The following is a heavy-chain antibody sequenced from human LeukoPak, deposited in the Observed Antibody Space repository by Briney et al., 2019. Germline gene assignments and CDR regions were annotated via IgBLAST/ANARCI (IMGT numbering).Heavy chain of an antibody. J-gene: IGHJ4*02. V-gene: IGHV3-23*01. CDR2: ITDSGDGT. D-gene: IGHD1-26*01. Sequence: GGSLRLSCAASGFIFSSYAMNWVRQAPRKGLEWVSSITDSGDGTYYADSVKGRFTISRDDSKNTLYLQMNSLRAEDTAVYYCAKDSPVATWWGQGTLVTVSS. CDR1: GFIFSSYA. CDR3: AKDSPVATW.